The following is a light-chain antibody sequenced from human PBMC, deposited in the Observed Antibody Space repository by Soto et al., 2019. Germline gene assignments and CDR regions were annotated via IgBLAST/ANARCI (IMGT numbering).Light chain of an antibody. Sequence: EIVLTQSPGTLSLSPGEGATLSCRASQNVDSNYLAWYQQKPGQAPRLLIYDASNRATGIPARFSGSGSGTDFTLTISSLEPEDFAVYYCQQRSNWPITFGQGTRLEIK. CDR3: QQRSNWPIT. V-gene: IGKV3-11*01. CDR1: QNVDSNY. CDR2: DAS. J-gene: IGKJ5*01.